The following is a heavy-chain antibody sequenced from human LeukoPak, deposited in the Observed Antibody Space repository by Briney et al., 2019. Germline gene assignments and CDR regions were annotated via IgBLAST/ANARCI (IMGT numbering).Heavy chain of an antibody. D-gene: IGHD5-12*01. CDR2: MNPNSGNT. J-gene: IGHJ4*02. CDR1: GYTFTSYG. CDR3: ARRGYSGYGDFDY. V-gene: IGHV1-8*03. Sequence: ASVKVSCKASGYTFTSYGINWVRQATGQGLEWMGWMNPNSGNTGYAQKFQGRVTITRNTSISTAYMELSSLRSEDTAVYYCARRGYSGYGDFDYWGQGTLVTVSS.